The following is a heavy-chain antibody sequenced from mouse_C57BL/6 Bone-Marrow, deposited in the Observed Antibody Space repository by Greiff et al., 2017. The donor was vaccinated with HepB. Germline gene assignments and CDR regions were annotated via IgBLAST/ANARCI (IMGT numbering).Heavy chain of an antibody. CDR3: VRLPSLLSAMDY. J-gene: IGHJ4*01. Sequence: EVKLVESGGGLVQPKGSLKLSCAASGFSFNTYAMNWVRQAPGKGLEWVARIRSKSNNYATYYADSVKDRFTISRDDSESMLYLQMNNLKTEDTAMYYCVRLPSLLSAMDYWGQGTSVTVSS. CDR1: GFSFNTYA. V-gene: IGHV10-1*01. CDR2: IRSKSNNYAT. D-gene: IGHD2-1*01.